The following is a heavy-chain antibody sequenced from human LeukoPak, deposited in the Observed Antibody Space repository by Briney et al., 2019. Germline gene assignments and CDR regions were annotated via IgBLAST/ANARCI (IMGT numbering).Heavy chain of an antibody. CDR3: ARDWTGITVTDSGG. D-gene: IGHD6-19*01. V-gene: IGHV3-48*03. Sequence: GGSLRLSCAASGFTFSSYEMNWVRQPQGNGLEWVSYISRSGSTIYYADSVKGRFTISRDNAKNSLYLQMNSLRAEDTAVYYCARDWTGITVTDSGGWGQGTLVTVSS. CDR2: ISRSGSTI. J-gene: IGHJ4*02. CDR1: GFTFSSYE.